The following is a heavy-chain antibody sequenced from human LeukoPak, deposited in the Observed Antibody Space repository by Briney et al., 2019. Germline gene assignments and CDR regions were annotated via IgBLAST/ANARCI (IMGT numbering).Heavy chain of an antibody. CDR2: IASDGSST. J-gene: IGHJ4*02. D-gene: IGHD4-23*01. Sequence: GGSLRLSCAASGFTFSSYWMNWVRQAPGKGLVWVSRIASDGSSTTYADSVKGRFSISRDNDTNTLYLQMNSLRVEDTAVYYCARGRPHGNDYWGQGTLVTVSS. CDR1: GFTFSSYW. CDR3: ARGRPHGNDY. V-gene: IGHV3-74*01.